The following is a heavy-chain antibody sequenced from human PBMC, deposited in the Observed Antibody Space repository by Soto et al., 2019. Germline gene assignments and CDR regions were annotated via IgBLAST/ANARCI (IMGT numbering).Heavy chain of an antibody. V-gene: IGHV3-11*01. J-gene: IGHJ6*03. D-gene: IGHD5-12*01. CDR2: ISSSGSTI. CDR3: ARGWSSGYDFFYYYYYYYMDV. CDR1: GFTFSDYY. Sequence: PGGSLRLSCAASGFTFSDYYMSWIRQAPGKGLEWVSYISSSGSTIYYADSVKGRFTISRDNAKNSLYLQMNSLRAEDTAVYYCARGWSSGYDFFYYYYYYYMDVWGKGTTVTVSS.